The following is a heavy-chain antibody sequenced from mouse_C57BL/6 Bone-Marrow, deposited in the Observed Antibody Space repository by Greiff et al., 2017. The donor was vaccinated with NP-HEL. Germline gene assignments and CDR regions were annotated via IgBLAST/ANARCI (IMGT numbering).Heavy chain of an antibody. D-gene: IGHD2-4*01. CDR1: GYTFTSYW. Sequence: QVQLQQPGAELVKPGASVKMSCKASGYTFTSYWITWVKLRPGPGLEWMGHIYPGSGSTNYNEKFKSKAPLTVDTSSSTAYMQLSSLTSADSAVYYCARTTRITTRWVRYAIDYWGQGTSVTVSS. V-gene: IGHV1-55*01. J-gene: IGHJ4*01. CDR3: ARTTRITTRWVRYAIDY. CDR2: IYPGSGST.